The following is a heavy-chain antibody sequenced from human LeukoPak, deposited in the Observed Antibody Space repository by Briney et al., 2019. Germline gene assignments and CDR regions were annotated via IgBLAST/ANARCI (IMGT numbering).Heavy chain of an antibody. Sequence: GASVKVSCKASGYTFTSYAMHWVRLAPGQRLEWMGWINAGNGNTKYSQKFQGRVTITRDTSASTAYMELSSLRSEDTAVYYCARARVYSSSWLYWGQGTLVTVSS. D-gene: IGHD6-13*01. V-gene: IGHV1-3*01. CDR3: ARARVYSSSWLY. CDR2: INAGNGNT. CDR1: GYTFTSYA. J-gene: IGHJ4*02.